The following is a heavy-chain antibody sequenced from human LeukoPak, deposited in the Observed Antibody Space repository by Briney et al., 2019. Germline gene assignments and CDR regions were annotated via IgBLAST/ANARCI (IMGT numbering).Heavy chain of an antibody. J-gene: IGHJ4*02. CDR3: ASREYTSSSGYY. CDR2: INPNNGGT. CDR1: GYTFTDYY. Sequence: ASVEVSCKASGYTFTDYYLHWVRQAPGRGLEWMGRINPNNGGTNYAQKFQGRVTMTRDTSISTAYMELSSLRSDDTAVYYCASREYTSSSGYYWGQGTLVTVSS. D-gene: IGHD6-6*01. V-gene: IGHV1-2*06.